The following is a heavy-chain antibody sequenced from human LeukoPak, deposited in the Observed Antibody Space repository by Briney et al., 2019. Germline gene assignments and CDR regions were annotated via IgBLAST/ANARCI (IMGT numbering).Heavy chain of an antibody. V-gene: IGHV3-64D*09. CDR2: ISSNGAKT. Sequence: PGGSLRLSCSVSGLTFSAYAMHWVRQAPGRGLQYVSSISSNGAKTYYADSVKGRFTISRDNSKNTLYLQMSSLRLEDTAVYYCVKDRWVDYWGQGLLVTVSS. J-gene: IGHJ4*02. CDR1: GLTFSAYA. CDR3: VKDRWVDY. D-gene: IGHD5-24*01.